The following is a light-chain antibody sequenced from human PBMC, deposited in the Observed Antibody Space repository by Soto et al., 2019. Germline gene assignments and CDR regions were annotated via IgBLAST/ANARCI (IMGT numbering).Light chain of an antibody. Sequence: QSALTQPASVSGSPGQSITISCTGTSSDVGAYNYVSWYQQHPGKAPKLMIYDVFNRPSGVSNLFSGSKSDNTASLTISGLQAEDEAAYYCSSYTSSSTLVFGGGTKLTVL. J-gene: IGLJ2*01. CDR3: SSYTSSSTLV. CDR1: SSDVGAYNY. V-gene: IGLV2-14*01. CDR2: DVF.